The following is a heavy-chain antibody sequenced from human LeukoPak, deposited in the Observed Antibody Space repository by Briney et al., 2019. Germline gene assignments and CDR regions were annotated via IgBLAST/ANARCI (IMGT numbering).Heavy chain of an antibody. CDR3: ARQTAMGRSGDY. D-gene: IGHD7-27*01. V-gene: IGHV5-51*01. Sequence: GESLKISCKASGYSFTSYWIGWVRQMPGKGVEWMGIIDPSDSDIRYTPSFQGQVTISADKSLSTAYLQWNSLKASDTAIYYCARQTAMGRSGDYWGQGTLVTVSS. CDR2: IDPSDSDI. CDR1: GYSFTSYW. J-gene: IGHJ4*02.